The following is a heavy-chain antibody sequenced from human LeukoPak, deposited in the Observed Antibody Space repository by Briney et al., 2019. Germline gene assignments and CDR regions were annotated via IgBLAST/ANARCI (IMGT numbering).Heavy chain of an antibody. CDR2: ISDDSYNI. D-gene: IGHD3-3*01. V-gene: IGHV3-48*01. Sequence: GGSPRLSCAASGFTFSSHSMSWVRQAPGRGLEWISFISDDSYNIDYADSVRGRFTVSRDNAKNSLYLQMNSLRVEDTAVYYCARHTRASQYYFDYWGQGTLVTVSS. J-gene: IGHJ4*02. CDR3: ARHTRASQYYFDY. CDR1: GFTFSSHS.